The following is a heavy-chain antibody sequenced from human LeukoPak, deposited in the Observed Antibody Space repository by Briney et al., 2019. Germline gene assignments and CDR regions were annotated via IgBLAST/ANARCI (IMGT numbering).Heavy chain of an antibody. J-gene: IGHJ6*02. CDR2: IYSGGST. CDR1: GFTVSSNY. D-gene: IGHD2-2*01. V-gene: IGHV3-66*01. Sequence: PGGSLRLSCAASGFTVSSNYMSWVRQAPGKGLEWVSVIYSGGSTYYADSVKGRFTISRDNSENTLYLQMNSLRAEDTAVYYCAREIVVVPAAAYYYGMDVWGQGTTVTVSS. CDR3: AREIVVVPAAAYYYGMDV.